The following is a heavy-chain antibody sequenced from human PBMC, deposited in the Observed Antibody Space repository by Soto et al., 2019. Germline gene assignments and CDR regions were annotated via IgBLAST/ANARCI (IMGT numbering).Heavy chain of an antibody. CDR2: ISAYNGNT. Sequence: QVQLVQSGAEVKKPGASVKVSCKASGYTFTSYGISWVRQAPGQGLEWMGWISAYNGNTNYAQKLQGRVTMTTDTSTTTADVELRSRRSDDTAVYDCARDWAAAGPFDYWGQGTLVTVSS. V-gene: IGHV1-18*01. D-gene: IGHD6-13*01. CDR1: GYTFTSYG. CDR3: ARDWAAAGPFDY. J-gene: IGHJ4*02.